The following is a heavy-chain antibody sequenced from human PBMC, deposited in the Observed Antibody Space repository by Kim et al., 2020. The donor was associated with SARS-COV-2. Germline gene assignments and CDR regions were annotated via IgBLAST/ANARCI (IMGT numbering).Heavy chain of an antibody. Sequence: ASVKVSCKASGYTFTSYGISWVRQAPGQGLEWMGWISAYNGNTNYAQKLQGRVTMTTDTSTSTAYMELRSLRSDDTAVYYCARDLEVVVAGYYFDYWGQGTMVTVSS. D-gene: IGHD6-19*01. CDR2: ISAYNGNT. CDR3: ARDLEVVVAGYYFDY. V-gene: IGHV1-18*01. J-gene: IGHJ4*02. CDR1: GYTFTSYG.